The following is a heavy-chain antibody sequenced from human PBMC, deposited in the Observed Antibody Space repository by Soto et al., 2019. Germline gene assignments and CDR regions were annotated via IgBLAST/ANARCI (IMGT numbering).Heavy chain of an antibody. D-gene: IGHD3-22*01. Sequence: LSLTCTVSGGSICSDDYYWSWIRQAPGRGLEWIGYIHSSGSIYYNPSLKSRATMSIDTAGNQFSLKVSSVTVADTAVYYCARDLDGLHDDTSGPFPRPGWGQGTLVTVSS. CDR2: IHSSGSI. V-gene: IGHV4-30-4*01. CDR1: GGSICSDDYY. CDR3: ARDLDGLHDDTSGPFPRPG. J-gene: IGHJ1*01.